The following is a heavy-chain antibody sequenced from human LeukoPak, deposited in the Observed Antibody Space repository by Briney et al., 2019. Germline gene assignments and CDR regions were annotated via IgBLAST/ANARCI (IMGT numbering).Heavy chain of an antibody. V-gene: IGHV3-30*02. J-gene: IGHJ4*02. CDR1: GFTFSSYG. D-gene: IGHD6-6*01. CDR3: AKDPGQLLVYYFDY. Sequence: GGSLRLSCAASGFTFSSYGMHSVRQAPGKVLEWVAFIRYDGSNKYYADSVKGRFTISRDNSKNTLYLQMNSLRAEDTAVYYCAKDPGQLLVYYFDYWGQGTLVTVSS. CDR2: IRYDGSNK.